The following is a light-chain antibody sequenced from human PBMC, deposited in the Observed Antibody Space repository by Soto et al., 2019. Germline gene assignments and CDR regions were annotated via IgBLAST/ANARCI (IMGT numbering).Light chain of an antibody. J-gene: IGKJ5*01. V-gene: IGKV2-28*01. CDR1: QSLVHSNGYNY. CDR2: LGS. Sequence: DIVMTQSPLSLPVTPGEPASISCRSSQSLVHSNGYNYLDWYLQKPGQSPQLLIYLGSNRASGVPDRFSGSGSGTDFTLKISRLEAADVGVYYCMQALQTPTFGQGTRLEIK. CDR3: MQALQTPT.